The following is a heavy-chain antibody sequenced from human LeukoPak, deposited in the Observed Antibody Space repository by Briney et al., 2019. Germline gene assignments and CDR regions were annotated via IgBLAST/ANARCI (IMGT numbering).Heavy chain of an antibody. CDR2: IKPDGSEK. D-gene: IGHD3-10*01. V-gene: IGHV3-7*01. Sequence: GGSLRLSCAASGFTFTKYWMTWVRQAPGKGLEWVANIKPDGSEKYYLDSVKGRFTISRDNARHSLYLQMNSLRADDTAVYYCAIQKADLITLIRGIIAYWGQGTLVTVSS. CDR3: AIQKADLITLIRGIIAY. CDR1: GFTFTKYW. J-gene: IGHJ4*02.